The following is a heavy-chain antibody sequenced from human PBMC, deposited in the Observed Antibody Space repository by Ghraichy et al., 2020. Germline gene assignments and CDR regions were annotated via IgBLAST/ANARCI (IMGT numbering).Heavy chain of an antibody. Sequence: GGSLRLSCAASGFTFSTYGMHWVRQAPGKGLEWVAVIWYDGSNKYYADSVKGRFTISRDNSKNTLYLEMNSLRAEDTAVYFCARGSGTYQPDAFDIWGQGTMVTVSA. V-gene: IGHV3-33*01. CDR1: GFTFSTYG. CDR3: ARGSGTYQPDAFDI. CDR2: IWYDGSNK. J-gene: IGHJ3*02. D-gene: IGHD1-26*01.